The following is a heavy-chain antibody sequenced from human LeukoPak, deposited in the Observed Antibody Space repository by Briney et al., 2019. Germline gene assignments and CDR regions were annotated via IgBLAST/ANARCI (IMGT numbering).Heavy chain of an antibody. J-gene: IGHJ4*02. CDR3: ALRPFSGYYGSGSYYPEYYFDY. CDR2: INHSGST. V-gene: IGHV4-34*01. Sequence: SETLSLTCAVYGGSFSGYYWSWIRQPPGKGLEWIGEINHSGSTNYNPSLKSRVTISVDTSKNQFSLKLSSVTAADTAVYYCALRPFSGYYGSGSYYPEYYFDYWGQGTLVTVSS. D-gene: IGHD3-10*01. CDR1: GGSFSGYY.